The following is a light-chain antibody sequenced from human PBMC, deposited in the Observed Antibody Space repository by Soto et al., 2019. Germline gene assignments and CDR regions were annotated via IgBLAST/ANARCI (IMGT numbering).Light chain of an antibody. Sequence: QSALTQPRSVSGSPGQSVTISCTGTSSDVGGYNYVSWYQQHPGKAPKLMIYDVSKRPSGVPDRFSGSKSGNTASLTISGLQAEDEADYYCCSYVGSDTLEVVFGGGTKVTVL. CDR2: DVS. CDR1: SSDVGGYNY. CDR3: CSYVGSDTLEVV. V-gene: IGLV2-11*01. J-gene: IGLJ2*01.